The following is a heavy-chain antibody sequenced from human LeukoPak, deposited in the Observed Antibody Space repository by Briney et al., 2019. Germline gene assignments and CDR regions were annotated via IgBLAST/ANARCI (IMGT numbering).Heavy chain of an antibody. V-gene: IGHV3-33*03. CDR1: GFTFSSYG. CDR3: AKDRSDDYNCDFDY. D-gene: IGHD5-24*01. J-gene: IGHJ4*02. CDR2: VWYDGSNK. Sequence: PGGSLRLSCAASGFTFSSYGMHWVRQAPGKGLEWVAVVWYDGSNKNYADSVKGRFTISRDDAKNSLYLEMKSLRAEDTALYYCAKDRSDDYNCDFDYWGQGTLVTVSS.